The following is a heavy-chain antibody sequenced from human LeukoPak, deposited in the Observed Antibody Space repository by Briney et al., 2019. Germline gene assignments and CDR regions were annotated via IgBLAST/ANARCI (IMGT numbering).Heavy chain of an antibody. CDR2: IYSGGNT. D-gene: IGHD3-16*01. CDR1: GFTFSSYA. J-gene: IGHJ3*02. CDR3: ARDRLPPLGAFDI. V-gene: IGHV3-66*01. Sequence: GGSLRLSCAASGFTFSSYAMSWVRQAPGKGLEWVSVIYSGGNTYYADYVKGRFTISRDNSKNTLYLQMNSLRAEDTAVYHCARDRLPPLGAFDIWGQGTMVTVSS.